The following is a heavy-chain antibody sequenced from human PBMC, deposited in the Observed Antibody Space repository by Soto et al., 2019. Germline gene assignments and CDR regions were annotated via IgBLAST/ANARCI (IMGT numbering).Heavy chain of an antibody. V-gene: IGHV3-11*05. J-gene: IGHJ5*02. CDR2: ISSSSSYT. CDR1: GFTFSDYY. D-gene: IGHD4-17*01. CDR3: ARISYGDWFDP. Sequence: QVQLVESGGGLVKPGGSLRLSCAASGFTFSDYYMSWIRQAPGKGLEWVSYISSSSSYTNHADSVKGRFTISRDNAKNSLYLQMNSLRAEDTAVYYCARISYGDWFDPWGQGTLVTVSS.